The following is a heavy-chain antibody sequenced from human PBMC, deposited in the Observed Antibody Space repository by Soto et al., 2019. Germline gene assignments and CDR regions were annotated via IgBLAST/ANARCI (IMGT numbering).Heavy chain of an antibody. V-gene: IGHV3-53*02. J-gene: IGHJ4*02. CDR1: GFTVSSNY. Sequence: EVQLVETGGCLIQPGGSLRLSCAASGFTVSSNYMSWVRQAPGKGLEWVSVIYSGGSTYYADSVKGRFTISRDNSKNTLYLQMNSLRAEDTAVYYCARTTYSGPVHYYLDYWCQGTLVTVSS. D-gene: IGHD1-1*01. CDR2: IYSGGST. CDR3: ARTTYSGPVHYYLDY.